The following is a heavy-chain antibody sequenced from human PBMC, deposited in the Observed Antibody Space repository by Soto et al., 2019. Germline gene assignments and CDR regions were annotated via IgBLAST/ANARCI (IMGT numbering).Heavy chain of an antibody. Sequence: QVQLQESGPGLVKPSETLSLTCTVSGGSITNYYWNWIRQPPGKGLEWIGYIYYSGSTNYNPSLKSRVTISVDTSKNQFSLKLSSVTAADTAVYYCARESLLWFGEAQSGMDVWGQGTTVTVSS. V-gene: IGHV4-59*01. D-gene: IGHD3-10*01. CDR3: ARESLLWFGEAQSGMDV. CDR2: IYYSGST. J-gene: IGHJ6*02. CDR1: GGSITNYY.